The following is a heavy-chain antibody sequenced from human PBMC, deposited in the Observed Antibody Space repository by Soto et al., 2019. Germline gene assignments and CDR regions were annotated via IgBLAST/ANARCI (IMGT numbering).Heavy chain of an antibody. V-gene: IGHV4-39*01. CDR2: IYYSGST. D-gene: IGHD5-18*01. J-gene: IGHJ6*02. CDR3: ACIFSGGYGYGFYYYRMDV. Sequence: PSETLSLTCTVSGGCISSSSYYWGWIRQPPGKGLEWIGSIYYSGSTYYNPSLKSRVTISVDTSKNQFSLKLSSVTAADTAVYYCACIFSGGYGYGFYYYRMDVWGQGTTVTVSS. CDR1: GGCISSSSYY.